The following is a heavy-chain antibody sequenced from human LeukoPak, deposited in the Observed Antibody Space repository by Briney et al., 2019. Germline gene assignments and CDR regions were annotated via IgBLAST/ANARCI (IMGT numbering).Heavy chain of an antibody. V-gene: IGHV1-69*02. CDR1: GGTFSSYT. CDR2: IIPILGIA. CDR3: AEYYYDSSGYYYAFDI. J-gene: IGHJ3*02. Sequence: SVKVSCKASGGTFSSYTISWVRQAPGQGLELMGRIIPILGIANYAQKFQGRVTITADRSTSTAYMELSSLRSEDTAVYYCAEYYYDSSGYYYAFDIWGQGTMVTVSS. D-gene: IGHD3-22*01.